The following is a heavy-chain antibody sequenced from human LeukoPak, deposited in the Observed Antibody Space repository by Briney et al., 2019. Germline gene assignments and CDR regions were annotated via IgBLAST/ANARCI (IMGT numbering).Heavy chain of an antibody. Sequence: SETLSLTCTVSGGSISSYYWSWFRQPAGKGLEWIGRIYTSGSTNYNPSLKSRVTMSVDTSKNQFSLKLSSVTAADTAVYYCASESCSSTSCSFDYWGQGTLVTVSS. V-gene: IGHV4-4*07. D-gene: IGHD2-2*01. J-gene: IGHJ4*02. CDR1: GGSISSYY. CDR2: IYTSGST. CDR3: ASESCSSTSCSFDY.